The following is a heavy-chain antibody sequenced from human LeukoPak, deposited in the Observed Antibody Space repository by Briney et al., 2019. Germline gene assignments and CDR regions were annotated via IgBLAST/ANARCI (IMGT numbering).Heavy chain of an antibody. CDR1: GDSISSHY. CDR2: IYYSGST. V-gene: IGHV4-59*11. D-gene: IGHD3-3*01. J-gene: IGHJ4*02. Sequence: PSETLSLTCTVSGDSISSHYWGWIRQPPGKGLEWIGYIYYSGSTNYNPSLKNRVTISVDTSKNQFSLKLSSVTAADTAVYYCARGWLYYDSYWGQGTLVTVSS. CDR3: ARGWLYYDSY.